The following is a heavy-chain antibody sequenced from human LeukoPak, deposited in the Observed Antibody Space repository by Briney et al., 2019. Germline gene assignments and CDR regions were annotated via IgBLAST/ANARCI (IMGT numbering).Heavy chain of an antibody. CDR3: ARLITTYTGYCSSTSCRYFDY. V-gene: IGHV3-7*03. J-gene: IGHJ4*02. CDR1: GFTFSSYA. D-gene: IGHD2-2*01. Sequence: PGGSLRLSCAASGFTFSSYAMHWVRQAPGKGLEWVANIKQDGSEKYYVDSVKGRFTISRDNAKNSLYLQMNSLRAEDTAVYYCARLITTYTGYCSSTSCRYFDYWGQGTLVTVSS. CDR2: IKQDGSEK.